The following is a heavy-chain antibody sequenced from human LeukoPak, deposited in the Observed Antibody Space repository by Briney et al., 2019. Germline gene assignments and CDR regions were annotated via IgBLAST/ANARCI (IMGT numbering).Heavy chain of an antibody. J-gene: IGHJ3*02. CDR1: RGSVITYS. CDR2: FYTNGST. D-gene: IGHD1/OR15-1a*01. Sequence: SETLSLTCTVSRGSVITYSWSWIRQPAGEGLEWIGRFYTNGSTNYNPSLKTQVTLSIDKSKNHFSLKLSSVTAADTAVYYCARELTLTTAFDIWGQGTVFT. V-gene: IGHV4-4*07. CDR3: ARELTLTTAFDI.